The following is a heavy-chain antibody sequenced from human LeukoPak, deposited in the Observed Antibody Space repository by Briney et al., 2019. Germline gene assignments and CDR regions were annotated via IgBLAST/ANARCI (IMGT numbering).Heavy chain of an antibody. CDR3: ARGSSIAAADDSSFDY. Sequence: ASVKVSCKASGYTFTSYGISCVQQAPGQGLEWMGCISAYNGNTNYAQKLQGRVTMTTDTSTSTAYMELRSLRSDDTAVYYCARGSSIAAADDSSFDYWGQGTLVTVSS. CDR2: ISAYNGNT. J-gene: IGHJ4*02. V-gene: IGHV1-18*01. D-gene: IGHD6-13*01. CDR1: GYTFTSYG.